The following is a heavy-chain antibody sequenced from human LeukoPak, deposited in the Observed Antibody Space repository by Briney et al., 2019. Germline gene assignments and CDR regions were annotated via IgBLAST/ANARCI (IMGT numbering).Heavy chain of an antibody. V-gene: IGHV1-18*01. D-gene: IGHD3-22*01. CDR2: ISAYNGNT. Sequence: ASVKVSCKASGYTFTSYGISWVRQAPGQGLEWMGWISAYNGNTNYAQKLQGRVTMTTHTSTSTAYMELRSLRSDDTAVYYCARFGYDSSGYYDDYYYGMDVWGQGTTVTVSS. CDR3: ARFGYDSSGYYDDYYYGMDV. CDR1: GYTFTSYG. J-gene: IGHJ6*02.